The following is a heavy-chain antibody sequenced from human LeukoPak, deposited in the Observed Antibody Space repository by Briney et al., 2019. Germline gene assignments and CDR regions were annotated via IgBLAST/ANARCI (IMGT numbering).Heavy chain of an antibody. V-gene: IGHV4-39*07. J-gene: IGHJ4*02. Sequence: SETLSLTCTVSGGSISSGGYYWSWIRQPPGKGLEWIGEINHSGSTNYNPSLKSRVTISVDTSKNQFSLKLNSVTAADTAVYYCASNSSSGPVDYWGQGTLVTVSS. D-gene: IGHD6-6*01. CDR1: GGSISSGGYY. CDR3: ASNSSSGPVDY. CDR2: INHSGST.